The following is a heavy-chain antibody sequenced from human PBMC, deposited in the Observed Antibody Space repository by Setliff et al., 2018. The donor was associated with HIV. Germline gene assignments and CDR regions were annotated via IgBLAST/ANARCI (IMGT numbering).Heavy chain of an antibody. V-gene: IGHV4-38-2*01. CDR3: ARAVNLTFDI. Sequence: PSETLSLTCGVSGDSITGSFYWAWIRQPPGKGLEWIANIYPSGSIWPSGTSNYNPSLKSRVSISLDTSMEEFGLQLSSVTAADTAVYYCARAVNLTFDIWSLGTMVTVSS. CDR1: GDSITGSFY. CDR2: IWPSGTS. J-gene: IGHJ3*02.